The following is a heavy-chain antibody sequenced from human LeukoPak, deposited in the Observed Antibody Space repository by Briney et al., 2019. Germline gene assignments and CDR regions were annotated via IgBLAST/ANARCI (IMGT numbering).Heavy chain of an antibody. CDR3: ARAEYYYDSSGPNWFDP. Sequence: SETLSLTCTVSGGSISSSSYYWGWIRQPPGKGLEWIGSIYYSGSTYYNPSLKSRVTISVDTSKNQFSLKLSSVTAADTAVYYCARAEYYYDSSGPNWFDPWGQGTLVTVSS. CDR2: IYYSGST. J-gene: IGHJ5*02. V-gene: IGHV4-39*07. CDR1: GGSISSSSYY. D-gene: IGHD3-22*01.